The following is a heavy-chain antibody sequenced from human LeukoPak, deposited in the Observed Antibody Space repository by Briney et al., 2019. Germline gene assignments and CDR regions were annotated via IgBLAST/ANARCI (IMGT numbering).Heavy chain of an antibody. D-gene: IGHD3-10*01. J-gene: IGHJ4*02. CDR2: MNPTTSGT. CDR1: GYTFSYY. V-gene: IGHV1-46*01. Sequence: ASVKYSCKASGYTFSYYIHWVRQAPGQGLEWMGTMNPTTSGTSYAQKFQGRVTVTRDTSTSTVYMELTSLRSEDTAVYYCAGEPAGTGYFDYWGQGTLVTVSS. CDR3: AGEPAGTGYFDY.